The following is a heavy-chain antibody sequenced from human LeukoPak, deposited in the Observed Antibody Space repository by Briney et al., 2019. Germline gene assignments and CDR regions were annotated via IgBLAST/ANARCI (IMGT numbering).Heavy chain of an antibody. CDR2: IIPIFGTA. CDR3: ARAKGGGTTVTTSAGYYYGMDV. D-gene: IGHD4-17*01. J-gene: IGHJ6*02. V-gene: IGHV1-69*13. Sequence: SVKVSCKASGGTXNSYAISWVRQAPGQGLEWMGGIIPIFGTAKYAQKFQGRVTITADESTSTAYMELSSLRSEDTAVYYCARAKGGGTTVTTSAGYYYGMDVWGQGTTVTVSS. CDR1: GGTXNSYA.